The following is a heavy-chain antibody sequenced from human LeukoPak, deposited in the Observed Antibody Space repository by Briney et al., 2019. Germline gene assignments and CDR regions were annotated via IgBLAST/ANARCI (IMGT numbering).Heavy chain of an antibody. V-gene: IGHV3-48*03. CDR1: GFTFSSYE. CDR3: ARGVTQWAY. D-gene: IGHD2-21*02. J-gene: IGHJ4*02. CDR2: ISSGSTI. Sequence: GGSLRLSCAASGFTFSSYEMNWVRQAPGKGLEWVSYISSGSTIYYADSVKGRFTISRDNAKNSLYLQMNSLRAEDTAVYYCARGVTQWAYWGQGTLVTVSS.